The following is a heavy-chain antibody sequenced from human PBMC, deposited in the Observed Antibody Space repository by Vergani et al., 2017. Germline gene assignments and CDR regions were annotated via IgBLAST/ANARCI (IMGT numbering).Heavy chain of an antibody. CDR2: IKQDGSEK. V-gene: IGHV3-7*01. D-gene: IGHD3-22*01. CDR1: GGSISSYY. Sequence: VQLQESGPGLVKPSETLSLTCTVSGGSISSYYWSWIRQPPGKGLEWVANIKQDGSEKYYVDSVKGRFTISRDNAKNSLYLQMNSLRAEDTAVYYCARDPDYYDSSGYRNDAFDIWGQGTMVTVSS. J-gene: IGHJ3*02. CDR3: ARDPDYYDSSGYRNDAFDI.